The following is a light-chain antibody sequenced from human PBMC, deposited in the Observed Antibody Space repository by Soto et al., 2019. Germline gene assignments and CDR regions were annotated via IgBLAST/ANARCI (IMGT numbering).Light chain of an antibody. CDR2: DTS. CDR3: QQYGTSEII. V-gene: IGKV3-20*01. CDR1: QTLSNSF. Sequence: EIVLTQSPGTLSLSPGERATLSCRASQTLSNSFIAWYQQKPGQAPRLLIYDTSSRATGISDRFSGSGSGTDFTLTISRLEPEDFAVFFCQQYGTSEIIFGQGTRLENK. J-gene: IGKJ5*01.